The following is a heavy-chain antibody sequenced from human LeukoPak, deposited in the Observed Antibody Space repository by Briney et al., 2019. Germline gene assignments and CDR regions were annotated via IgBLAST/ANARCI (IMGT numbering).Heavy chain of an antibody. CDR3: ASGGANGSGSYRFDY. CDR2: IYYSGIT. CDR1: GGSIRGYY. D-gene: IGHD3-10*01. V-gene: IGHV4-59*12. Sequence: SETLSLTCTVSGGSIRGYYWSWIRQPPGKGLEYIGYIYYSGITNYNPSLKSRVTISVDTSKNQFSLKLSSVTAADTAVYYCASGGANGSGSYRFDYWGQGTLVTVSS. J-gene: IGHJ4*02.